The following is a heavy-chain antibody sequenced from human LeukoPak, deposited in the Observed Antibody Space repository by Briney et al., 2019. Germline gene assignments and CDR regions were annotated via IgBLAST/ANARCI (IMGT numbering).Heavy chain of an antibody. J-gene: IGHJ4*02. CDR3: ARVEDSSYYGRSDNDY. CDR2: IKQDGSEK. CDR1: GFTFYTFW. V-gene: IGHV3-7*01. Sequence: PGGSLRLSCEASGFTFYTFWMSWVRQAPGKGLEWVANIKQDGSEKYYLESVRGRFSISRDNAKNSLHLQMNRLRAEDTAVYYCARVEDSSYYGRSDNDYWGQGTRVIVSS. D-gene: IGHD2-2*01.